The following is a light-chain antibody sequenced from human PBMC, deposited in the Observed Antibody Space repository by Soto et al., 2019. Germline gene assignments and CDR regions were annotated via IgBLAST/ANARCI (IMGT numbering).Light chain of an antibody. J-gene: IGKJ1*01. CDR2: DAS. V-gene: IGKV1-5*01. CDR1: QSLLHSSW. CDR3: QQYNSYSGT. Sequence: MTQSPLSLPVTPGEPSSISFRSSQSLLHSSWLAWYQQKPGKAPKLLIYDASSLESGVPSRFSGSGSGTEFTLTISSLQPDDFATYYCQQYNSYSGTFGQGTKVDI.